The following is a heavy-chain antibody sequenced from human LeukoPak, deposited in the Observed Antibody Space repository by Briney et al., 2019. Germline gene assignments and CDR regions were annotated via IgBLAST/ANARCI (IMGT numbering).Heavy chain of an antibody. CDR3: ARDGFSSSWSYYFDF. CDR1: GYTFINYG. D-gene: IGHD6-13*01. Sequence: GASVKVSCKASGYTFINYGITWVRQAPGQGLEWMGWISSYNGNTNYAQKFQGRVTMTTDTSTSTAYMELKSLRSDDTAVYHCARDGFSSSWSYYFDFWGQGSLVTVSS. CDR2: ISSYNGNT. J-gene: IGHJ4*02. V-gene: IGHV1-18*01.